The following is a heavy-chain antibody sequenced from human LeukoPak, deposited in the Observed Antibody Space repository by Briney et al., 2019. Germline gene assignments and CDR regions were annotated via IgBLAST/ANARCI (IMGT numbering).Heavy chain of an antibody. CDR2: FDPEDGET. J-gene: IGHJ4*02. V-gene: IGHV1-24*01. Sequence: ASVKVSCTVSGYTLTELSRHWVRQAPGKGLEWMGGFDPEDGETIYAQKFQGRVTMTEDTSTDTAYMELSSLRSEDTAVYYCATVTVRGVINVYFDYWGQGTLVTVSS. D-gene: IGHD3-10*01. CDR1: GYTLTELS. CDR3: ATVTVRGVINVYFDY.